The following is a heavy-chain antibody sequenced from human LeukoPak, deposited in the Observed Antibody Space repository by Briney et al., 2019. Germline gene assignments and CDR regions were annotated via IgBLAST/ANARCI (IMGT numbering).Heavy chain of an antibody. D-gene: IGHD1-26*01. V-gene: IGHV1-2*02. J-gene: IGHJ5*02. CDR2: INPNSGGT. CDR1: VYTFTGYY. CDR3: ARDNSVGDTAWWFDP. Sequence: GASVKVSCKASVYTFTGYYMHWVRQAPGQGLEWMGWINPNSGGTNYAQKFQGRVTMTRDMSTSTDYMELSSLRSEDTAVYYCARDNSVGDTAWWFDPWGQGALVAVSS.